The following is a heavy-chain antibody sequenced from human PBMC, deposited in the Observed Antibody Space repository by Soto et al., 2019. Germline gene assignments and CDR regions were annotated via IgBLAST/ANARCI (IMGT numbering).Heavy chain of an antibody. D-gene: IGHD3-3*02. CDR1: GFPLSDSA. CDR2: IRSKTNNYAT. CDR3: TRHAGAQVEHSFYYYFMDV. V-gene: IGHV3-73*01. J-gene: IGHJ6*03. Sequence: EVQLVESGGGLVQPGGSLKLACLASGFPLSDSAIHWVRKASGKGLEWVGRIRSKTNNYATKYGAPVRGRFTVSREDSKNTADRQKNNLESEDAAVYYCTRHAGAQVEHSFYYYFMDVWGKGTTVSV.